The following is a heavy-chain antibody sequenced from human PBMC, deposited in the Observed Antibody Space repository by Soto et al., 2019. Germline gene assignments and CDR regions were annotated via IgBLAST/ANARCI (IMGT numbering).Heavy chain of an antibody. CDR2: VSGSGGST. J-gene: IGHJ4*02. V-gene: IGHV3-23*01. D-gene: IGHD1-20*01. Sequence: EVQLLESGGGLVQPGGSLRLSCAASGFTFSSYAMSWVRQAPGKGLEWISAVSGSGGSTYYADSVKGRFTISRDNSKDTLYLQMYNLRAEDTAVYYCAKPPDYNWNDYWGQGTLVTVSS. CDR3: AKPPDYNWNDY. CDR1: GFTFSSYA.